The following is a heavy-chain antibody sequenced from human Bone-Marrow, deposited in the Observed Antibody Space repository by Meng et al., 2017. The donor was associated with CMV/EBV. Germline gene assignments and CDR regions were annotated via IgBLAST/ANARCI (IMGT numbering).Heavy chain of an antibody. CDR3: ARVRIVVVVPAATLHYYGMDV. Sequence: ASVKVSCKASGGTFSSYAISWVRQAPGQGLEWMGWISAYNGNTNYAQKLQGRVTMTTDTSTSTAYMELRSLRSDDTAVYYCARVRIVVVVPAATLHYYGMDVWGQGTTVTVSS. D-gene: IGHD2-2*01. J-gene: IGHJ6*02. CDR1: GGTFSSYA. CDR2: ISAYNGNT. V-gene: IGHV1-18*01.